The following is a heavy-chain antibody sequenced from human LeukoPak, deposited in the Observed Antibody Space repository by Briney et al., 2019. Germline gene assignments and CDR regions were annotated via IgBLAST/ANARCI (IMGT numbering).Heavy chain of an antibody. D-gene: IGHD6-13*01. CDR3: ATDPYSSSWHYFDY. Sequence: GGSLRLSCAASGFTFSSYGMHWVRQAPGKGLEWVAVISYDGSNKYYADSVKGRFTISRDNSKNTLYLQMNSLRAEDTAVYYCATDPYSSSWHYFDYWGQGTLVTVSS. CDR2: ISYDGSNK. V-gene: IGHV3-30*03. J-gene: IGHJ4*02. CDR1: GFTFSSYG.